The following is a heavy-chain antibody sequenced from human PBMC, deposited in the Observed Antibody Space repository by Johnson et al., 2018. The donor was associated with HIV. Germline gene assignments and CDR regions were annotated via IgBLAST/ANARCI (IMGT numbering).Heavy chain of an antibody. CDR1: GFSVSKNY. Sequence: VQLVESGGGLIQPGGSLRLSCAASGFSVSKNYMTWVRQAPGKGLEWVSLIYSGDTTYYADSVKGRFTISRDIFQDTMFVQMNSLRAGDTAVYYCARGRNYYDSSGSDAFDIWGQGTMVTVSS. CDR3: ARGRNYYDSSGSDAFDI. CDR2: IYSGDTT. J-gene: IGHJ3*02. D-gene: IGHD3-22*01. V-gene: IGHV3-53*01.